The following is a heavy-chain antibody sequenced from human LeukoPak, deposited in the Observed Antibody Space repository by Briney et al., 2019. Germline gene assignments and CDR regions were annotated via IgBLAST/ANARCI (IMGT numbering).Heavy chain of an antibody. J-gene: IGHJ4*02. Sequence: GGSLRLSCASSGFSFSGCYMTWIRQAPGKGLEWLSYISTGGTEIYYADSVKGRFTISRDNAENSLYLQMNSLRAEDTAVYYCARYNLYYFDYWGQGTLVTVSS. CDR1: GFSFSGCY. CDR2: ISTGGTEI. V-gene: IGHV3-11*01. D-gene: IGHD1-1*01. CDR3: ARYNLYYFDY.